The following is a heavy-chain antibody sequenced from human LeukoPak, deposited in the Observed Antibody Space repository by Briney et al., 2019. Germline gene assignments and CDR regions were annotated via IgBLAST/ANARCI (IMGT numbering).Heavy chain of an antibody. D-gene: IGHD1-26*01. CDR2: ISSSGSTV. CDR1: GFTFSNYE. CDR3: ATGGNSLAY. J-gene: IGHJ4*02. Sequence: PGGSLGLSCAASGFTFSNYEMNWVRQAPGKGLEWVSTISSSGSTVYYADSVKGRFTISRDNAKKSPSLQMNSLRAEDTAVYHCATGGNSLAYWGQGTLVTVSS. V-gene: IGHV3-48*03.